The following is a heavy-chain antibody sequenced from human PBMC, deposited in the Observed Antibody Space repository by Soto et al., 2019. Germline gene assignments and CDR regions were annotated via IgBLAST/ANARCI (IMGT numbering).Heavy chain of an antibody. Sequence: QVQLVQSGAEVKKPGSSVKVSCKASGGTFSSYAISWVRQAPGQGLEWMGGIIPIFGTANYAQKFQGRVTITADESTSTAYMELSSLRSEDTAVYYCARDPRSYDFWSGSKSDYGMDVWGQGTTVTVSS. CDR2: IIPIFGTA. CDR1: GGTFSSYA. CDR3: ARDPRSYDFWSGSKSDYGMDV. V-gene: IGHV1-69*01. D-gene: IGHD3-3*01. J-gene: IGHJ6*02.